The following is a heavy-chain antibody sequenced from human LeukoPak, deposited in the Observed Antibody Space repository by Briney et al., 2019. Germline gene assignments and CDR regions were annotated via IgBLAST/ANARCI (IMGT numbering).Heavy chain of an antibody. CDR1: GVSFSGYY. J-gene: IGHJ4*02. CDR3: ARRRYFDY. V-gene: IGHV4-34*01. Sequence: SETLSLTCAVYGVSFSGYYWSWIRQPPGKGLEWIGEINHSGSTNYNPSLKSRVTISVDTSKNQFSLKLSSVTAADTAVYYCARRRYFDYWGQGTLVTVSS. CDR2: INHSGST.